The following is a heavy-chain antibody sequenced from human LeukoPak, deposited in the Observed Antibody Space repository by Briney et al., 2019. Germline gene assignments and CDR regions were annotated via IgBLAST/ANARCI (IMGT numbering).Heavy chain of an antibody. CDR1: GGSISNYY. D-gene: IGHD2-15*01. J-gene: IGHJ4*02. CDR3: ARQVVAPDY. Sequence: SETLSLTCTVSGGSISNYYWSWVRQPPGKGLEWIGYIYYTGSTNYNPSLKGRVTMSVDTSRNQFSLKLSSVTAADTAVYYCARQVVAPDYWGQGTLVTVSS. CDR2: IYYTGST. V-gene: IGHV4-59*01.